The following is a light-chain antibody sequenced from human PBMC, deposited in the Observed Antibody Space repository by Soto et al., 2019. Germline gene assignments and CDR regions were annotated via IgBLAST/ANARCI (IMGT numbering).Light chain of an antibody. Sequence: DIQMTQSPSSLSASVGDRVTINCRASQAISNYVAWFQQKPGGAPKSLMFAASTLQSGVPSKFSGSGSQTDFTLTITNLQPEDFATYFCQQYHSLPFTFGPGTTVHFK. CDR1: QAISNY. V-gene: IGKV1-16*02. CDR3: QQYHSLPFT. J-gene: IGKJ3*01. CDR2: AAS.